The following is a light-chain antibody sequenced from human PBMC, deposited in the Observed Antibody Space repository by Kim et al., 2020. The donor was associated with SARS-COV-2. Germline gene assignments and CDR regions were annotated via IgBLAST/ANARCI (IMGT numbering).Light chain of an antibody. V-gene: IGKV3-11*01. J-gene: IGKJ5*01. CDR2: DAS. CDR1: QRVSSN. CDR3: QQRSDWPIT. Sequence: LATGERATHHGRARQRVSSNGAGYQQKQGQAPRRLNYDASNRAPGIPARFSGRGSGTDGSLTISSLEFEDSAVYYGQQRSDWPITFGQGTRLEIK.